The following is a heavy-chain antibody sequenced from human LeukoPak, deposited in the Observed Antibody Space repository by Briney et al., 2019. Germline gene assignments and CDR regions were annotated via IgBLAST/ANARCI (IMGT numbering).Heavy chain of an antibody. D-gene: IGHD3-22*01. J-gene: IGHJ4*02. CDR2: ISAYNGNT. CDR3: ARDARRIRYYDSSGHFDY. Sequence: ASVKVSCKASGYTFTSYGISWVRQAPGQGLEWTGWISAYNGNTNYAQKLQGRVTMTTDTSTSTAYMELRSLRSDDTTVYYCARDARRIRYYDSSGHFDYWGQGTLVTVSS. CDR1: GYTFTSYG. V-gene: IGHV1-18*01.